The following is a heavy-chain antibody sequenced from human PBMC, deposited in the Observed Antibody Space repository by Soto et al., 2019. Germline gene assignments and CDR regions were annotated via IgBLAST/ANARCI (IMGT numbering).Heavy chain of an antibody. D-gene: IGHD3-3*01. V-gene: IGHV4-30-2*01. J-gene: IGHJ5*02. CDR2: IYHSGST. CDR3: ARGYGQITSYPNWFDP. CDR1: CGSISSGGYS. Sequence: PSETLSLTCAVSCGSISSGGYSWSWIRQPPGKGLEWIGYIYHSGSTYYNPSLKSRVTISVDRSKNQFSLKLSSVTAADTAVYYCARGYGQITSYPNWFDPWGQGTLVTVSS.